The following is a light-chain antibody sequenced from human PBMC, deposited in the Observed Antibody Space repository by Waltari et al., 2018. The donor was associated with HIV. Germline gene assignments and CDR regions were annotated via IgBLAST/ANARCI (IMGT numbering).Light chain of an antibody. V-gene: IGLV2-11*01. Sequence: QSALTQPRSVSGSPGQSVTISCTGTSSHVGSYKYVSWYQLRPGKAPKLIIHDVDKRPSGVPDRFSGSKSGNTASLTISGLQAEDEADYYCCSYTGTYTRYVFGTGAKVTVL. J-gene: IGLJ1*01. CDR3: CSYTGTYTRYV. CDR1: SSHVGSYKY. CDR2: DVD.